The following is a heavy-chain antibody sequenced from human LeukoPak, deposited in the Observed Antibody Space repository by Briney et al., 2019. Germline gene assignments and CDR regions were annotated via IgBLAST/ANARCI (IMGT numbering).Heavy chain of an antibody. V-gene: IGHV1-2*06. CDR3: ARDLVDTAMEFEA. CDR2: INPNSGGT. J-gene: IGHJ5*02. Sequence: GASVKVSCKASGYTFTCYYMHWVRQAPGQGLEWMGRINPNSGGTNYAQKFQGRVTMTRDTSISTAYMELSRLRSDDTAVYYCARDLVDTAMEFEAWGQGTLVTVSS. D-gene: IGHD5-18*01. CDR1: GYTFTCYY.